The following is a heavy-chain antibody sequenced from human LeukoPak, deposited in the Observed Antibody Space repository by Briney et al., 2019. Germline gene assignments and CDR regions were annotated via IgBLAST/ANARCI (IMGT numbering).Heavy chain of an antibody. CDR2: INPNSGGT. D-gene: IGHD6-6*01. CDR3: AREGDSSSSAGYDYYYYYGMDV. J-gene: IGHJ6*02. CDR1: GYTSTGYY. V-gene: IGHV1-2*02. Sequence: RASVKASCKASGYTSTGYYMHWVRQAPGQGLEWMGWINPNSGGTNYAQKFQGRVTMTRDTSISTAYMELSRLRSDDTAVYYCAREGDSSSSAGYDYYYYYGMDVWGQGTTVTVSS.